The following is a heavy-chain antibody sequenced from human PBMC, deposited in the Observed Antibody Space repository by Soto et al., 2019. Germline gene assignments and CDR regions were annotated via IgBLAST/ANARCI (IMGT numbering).Heavy chain of an antibody. Sequence: SVKVSCKASGYTFTYRYLHWVRQAPGQALEWMGWITAFNGNTNYAQKFQDRVTITRDRSMSTAYMELSSLRSEDTAMYYCAISAGWELAYYFDYWGQGTLVTVS. D-gene: IGHD1-26*01. CDR3: AISAGWELAYYFDY. CDR2: ITAFNGNT. CDR1: GYTFTYRY. J-gene: IGHJ4*02. V-gene: IGHV1-45*02.